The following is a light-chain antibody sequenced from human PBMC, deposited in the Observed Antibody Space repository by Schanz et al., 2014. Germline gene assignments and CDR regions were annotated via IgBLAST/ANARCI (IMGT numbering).Light chain of an antibody. V-gene: IGKV3-20*01. CDR3: QQYGSSPWT. J-gene: IGKJ1*01. CDR1: QSVNGRF. CDR2: DVS. Sequence: EIVLTQSPDTLSLSPGERATLSCKASQSVNGRFLAWYQQKPGQAPRLLIYDVSRRATGIPARFSGSGSGTEFTLTISSLQSEDVAVYYCQQYGSSPWTFGQGTKVEIK.